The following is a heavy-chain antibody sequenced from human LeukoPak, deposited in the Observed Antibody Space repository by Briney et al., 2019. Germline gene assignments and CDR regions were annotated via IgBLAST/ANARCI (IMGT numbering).Heavy chain of an antibody. J-gene: IGHJ4*02. Sequence: SETLSLTCAVYVGSFSGYYWSWIRQPPGKGLEWIGEINHSGSTNYNPSLKSRVTISVDTSKNQFSLKLSSVTAADTAVYYCARGRGVRNYQYCSGGSCYSGPYFDYWGQGTPVTVSS. CDR3: ARGRGVRNYQYCSGGSCYSGPYFDY. CDR2: INHSGST. CDR1: VGSFSGYY. V-gene: IGHV4-34*01. D-gene: IGHD2-15*01.